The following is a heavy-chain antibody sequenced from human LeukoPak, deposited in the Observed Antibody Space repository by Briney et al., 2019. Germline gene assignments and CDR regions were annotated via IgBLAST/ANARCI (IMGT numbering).Heavy chain of an antibody. CDR1: GGSISSGDYY. D-gene: IGHD2-15*01. CDR2: IFYSGTS. J-gene: IGHJ3*02. CDR3: ARTCSGGSCYLAFDI. Sequence: SETLSLTCTVSGGSISSGDYYWSWIRQHPGKGLEWIAYIFYSGTSYYNPSLKSRVMISVDTSKNQFSLKLSSVTTADTAIYYCARTCSGGSCYLAFDIWGQGTMVTVSS. V-gene: IGHV4-31*03.